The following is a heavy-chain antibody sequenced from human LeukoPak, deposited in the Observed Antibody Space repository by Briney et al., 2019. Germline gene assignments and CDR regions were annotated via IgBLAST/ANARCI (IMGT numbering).Heavy chain of an antibody. D-gene: IGHD1-26*01. CDR1: GFTFSSYS. Sequence: GGSLRLSCAASGFTFSSYSMNWVCQAPGKGLEWVSSISSSSNYIYYADSVKGRFTISRDNAKNSLYLQMNSLRAEDTAVYYCARGGGGSYYHLLDYWGQGTLVTVSS. V-gene: IGHV3-21*01. CDR2: ISSSSNYI. J-gene: IGHJ4*02. CDR3: ARGGGGSYYHLLDY.